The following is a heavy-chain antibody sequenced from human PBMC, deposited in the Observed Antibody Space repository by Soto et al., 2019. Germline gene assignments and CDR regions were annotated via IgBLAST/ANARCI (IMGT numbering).Heavy chain of an antibody. Sequence: QEQLLQSGAEVRKPGSSVKVSCKASGGTFNNYAVSWVRQAPGQGVEWMGGIIPMFETVNYAQRFQGRLTIAADESTSTAYMELTSLPSADTAIYFCARGLRTGNYGMYVWGQGTTVTVSS. CDR2: IIPMFETV. J-gene: IGHJ6*02. CDR1: GGTFNNYA. V-gene: IGHV1-69*01. CDR3: ARGLRTGNYGMYV. D-gene: IGHD2-15*01.